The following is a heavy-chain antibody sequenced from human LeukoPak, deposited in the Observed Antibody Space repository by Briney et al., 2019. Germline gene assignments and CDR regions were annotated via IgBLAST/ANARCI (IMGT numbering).Heavy chain of an antibody. V-gene: IGHV3-23*01. J-gene: IGHJ4*02. CDR2: IIASSGST. D-gene: IGHD5-12*01. CDR3: AKGGYDYIEIAYFDY. CDR1: GFSFNNYA. Sequence: GGSLRLSCAASGFSFNNYAMSWVRQAPGKGLEWVALIIASSGSTLYADSVKGRFTISRDNSKNMVYLQMISLRAEDTAVYYCAKGGYDYIEIAYFDYWGQGTLVTVSS.